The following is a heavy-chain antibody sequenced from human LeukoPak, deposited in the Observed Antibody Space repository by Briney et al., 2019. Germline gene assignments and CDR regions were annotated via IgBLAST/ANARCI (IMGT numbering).Heavy chain of an antibody. Sequence: SETLSLTCTVSGGSISSYYWSWIRQPAGKGLEWIGRINTSGSTNYNPSLKSRVTMSVDTSKNQFSLKLSSVTAADTAVYYCAREDILTGGYYFDYWGQGTLVTVSS. D-gene: IGHD3-9*01. CDR3: AREDILTGGYYFDY. CDR1: GGSISSYY. V-gene: IGHV4-4*07. J-gene: IGHJ4*02. CDR2: INTSGST.